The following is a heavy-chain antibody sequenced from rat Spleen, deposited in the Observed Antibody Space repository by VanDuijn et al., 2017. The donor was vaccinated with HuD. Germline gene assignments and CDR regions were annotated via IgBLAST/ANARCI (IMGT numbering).Heavy chain of an antibody. CDR2: ISPSGGNT. CDR1: GFTFSSYD. J-gene: IGHJ2*01. D-gene: IGHD1-9*01. Sequence: EVQLVESGGGLVQPGRSLKLSCAASGFTFSSYDMAWVRQAPTKGLEWVASISPSGGNTYYRDSMKGRFTVSRDNAKSTLYLQMDSLRSEDTATYYCVRHGYNSYFDYWGQGVMVTVSS. CDR3: VRHGYNSYFDY. V-gene: IGHV5S23*01.